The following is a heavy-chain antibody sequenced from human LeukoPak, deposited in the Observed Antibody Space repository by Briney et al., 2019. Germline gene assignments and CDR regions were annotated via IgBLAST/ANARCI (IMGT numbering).Heavy chain of an antibody. J-gene: IGHJ3*02. CDR1: GFTFSSYA. CDR2: IVGSGDTT. Sequence: GGSLRLSCAASGFTFSSYAMSWVRQAPGKGLEWVSGIVGSGDTTYYADSVKGRFTISRDNSKNTLYLQMNSLRADDTAVYYCARDPDPFSRLSVFDIWGQGTMVTVSS. D-gene: IGHD3-16*02. CDR3: ARDPDPFSRLSVFDI. V-gene: IGHV3-23*01.